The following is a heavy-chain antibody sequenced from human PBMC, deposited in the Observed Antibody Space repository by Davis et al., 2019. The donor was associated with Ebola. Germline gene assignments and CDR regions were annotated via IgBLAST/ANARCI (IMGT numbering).Heavy chain of an antibody. V-gene: IGHV1-46*01. Sequence: AASVKVSCKASGYTFTFYYMHWVRQAPGQGLEWMGIINPSGGSTSYAQKFQGRVTMTRDTSTSTVYMELSSLRSEDTAVYYCARDKARYYDSSGVDYWGQGTLVTVSS. CDR3: ARDKARYYDSSGVDY. CDR2: INPSGGST. D-gene: IGHD3-22*01. J-gene: IGHJ4*02. CDR1: GYTFTFYY.